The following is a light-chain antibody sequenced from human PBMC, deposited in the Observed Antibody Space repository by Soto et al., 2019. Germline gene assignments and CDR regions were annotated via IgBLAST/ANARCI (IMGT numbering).Light chain of an antibody. J-gene: IGKJ5*01. CDR1: ENVRTK. Sequence: EIVMTQSPAILSVSPGEGASLSCRASENVRTKVGWYQQKAGQAPRLLIYDASNRATGIPARFSGSGSGTDFTLTISSLQSEDFAVYYCQQYNIWRSITFGQGTRLEI. V-gene: IGKV3D-15*01. CDR2: DAS. CDR3: QQYNIWRSIT.